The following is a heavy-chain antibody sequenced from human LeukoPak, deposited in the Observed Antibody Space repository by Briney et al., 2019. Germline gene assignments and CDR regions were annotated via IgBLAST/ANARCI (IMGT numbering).Heavy chain of an antibody. D-gene: IGHD2-2*02. CDR2: ISGSGGST. CDR1: GFTFSSYA. CDR3: AKGYCRGISCYSDY. V-gene: IGHV3-23*01. J-gene: IGHJ4*02. Sequence: PGGSLRLSCAASGFTFSSYAMSWVRQAPGQGLEWVSGISGSGGSTYYADSVKGRFTISRDNSKNTLYLQMNSLRAEDTAVYYCAKGYCRGISCYSDYWGQGTLVTVSS.